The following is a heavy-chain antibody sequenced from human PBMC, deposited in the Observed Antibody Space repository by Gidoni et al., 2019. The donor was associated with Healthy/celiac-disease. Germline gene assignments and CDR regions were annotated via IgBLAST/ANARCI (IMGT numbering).Heavy chain of an antibody. D-gene: IGHD1-26*01. J-gene: IGHJ4*02. CDR2: IIPIFGTA. CDR1: GGTFSSYA. CDR3: ARVSIVGATLGGGFDY. Sequence: QVQLVQSGAEVKKPGSSVKVSCKASGGTFSSYAISWVRQAHGQGLEWMGGIIPIFGTANYAQKFQGRVTITADESTSTAYMELSSLRSEDTAVYYCARVSIVGATLGGGFDYWGQGTLVTVSS. V-gene: IGHV1-69*01.